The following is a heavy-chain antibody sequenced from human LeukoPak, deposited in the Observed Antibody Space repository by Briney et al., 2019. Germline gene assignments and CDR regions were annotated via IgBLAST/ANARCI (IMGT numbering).Heavy chain of an antibody. CDR3: ARGPGSSGGAYVGDY. CDR1: GFTFSNHW. V-gene: IGHV3-74*01. Sequence: QTGGSLRLSCAASGFTFSNHWMHWVRQVPGEGLVWVSRSDGGGSSTSYAGAVKGRFSISRDNAKSTLYLQVNSLRADDTAVYYCARGPGSSGGAYVGDYWGHGTLVTVSS. J-gene: IGHJ4*01. D-gene: IGHD3-22*01. CDR2: SDGGGSST.